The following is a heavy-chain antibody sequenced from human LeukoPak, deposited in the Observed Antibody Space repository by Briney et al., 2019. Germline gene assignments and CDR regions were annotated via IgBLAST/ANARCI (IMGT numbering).Heavy chain of an antibody. CDR2: ISSSGSTI. CDR1: GFTFSDYY. D-gene: IGHD3-16*01. V-gene: IGHV3-11*01. Sequence: GGSLRLSCAASGFTFSDYYMSWIRQAPGKGLEWVSYISSSGSTIYYADSVKGRFTISRDNAKNSLYLQMNGLRAEDTAVYYCARGAISGGAMGDAFDIWGQGTMVTVSS. J-gene: IGHJ3*02. CDR3: ARGAISGGAMGDAFDI.